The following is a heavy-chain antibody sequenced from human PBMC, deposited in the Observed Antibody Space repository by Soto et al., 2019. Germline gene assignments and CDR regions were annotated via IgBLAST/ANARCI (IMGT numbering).Heavy chain of an antibody. CDR1: GYTFTGYY. Sequence: ASVKVSCKASGYTFTGYYMHWVRQAPGQGLEWMGWINPNSGGTNYAQKFQGRVTMTRDTSISTAYMELSRLRSDDTAVYYCARESRSLLYYYYGMDVWGQGTTVTVSS. V-gene: IGHV1-2*02. CDR3: ARESRSLLYYYYGMDV. D-gene: IGHD3-16*02. CDR2: INPNSGGT. J-gene: IGHJ6*02.